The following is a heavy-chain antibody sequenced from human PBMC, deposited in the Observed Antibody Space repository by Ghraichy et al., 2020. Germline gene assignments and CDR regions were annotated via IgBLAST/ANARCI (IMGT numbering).Heavy chain of an antibody. J-gene: IGHJ4*02. Sequence: SQTISLTCTVSGVSISSNYWSWIRQPPGRGLEWIGYISNTGRTNYNPSLKSRVTISVDTSKNQFSLKLSSVTTADTAVYYCARKSASSDYWGPGTLLTVSS. CDR2: ISNTGRT. V-gene: IGHV4-59*01. CDR1: GVSISSNY. CDR3: ARKSASSDY. D-gene: IGHD1-26*01.